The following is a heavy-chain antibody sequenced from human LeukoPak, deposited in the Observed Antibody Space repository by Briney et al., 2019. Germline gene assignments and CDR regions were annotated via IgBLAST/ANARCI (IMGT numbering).Heavy chain of an antibody. D-gene: IGHD6-13*01. V-gene: IGHV3-74*01. CDR2: INSDGSNT. CDR1: GFTFSSYW. CDR3: ARGKASSSWYRDSRFDP. Sequence: GGSLRLSCAASGFTFSSYWMHWVRQAPGKGLVWVSRINSDGSNTSYADSVKGRFTISRDNAKNTLYLQMNSLRAEDTAVYYCARGKASSSWYRDSRFDPWGQGTLVTVSS. J-gene: IGHJ5*02.